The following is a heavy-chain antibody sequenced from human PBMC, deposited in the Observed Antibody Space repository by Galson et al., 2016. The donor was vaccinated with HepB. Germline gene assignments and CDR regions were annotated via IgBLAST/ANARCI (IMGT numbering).Heavy chain of an antibody. Sequence: QSGAEVKKPGESLKISCKGSGYSFTTYWIGWVRQVPGRGLEWMGIICPDDSDTRYSPSFQGQVTISVDTSINTAYLQWSSLRASDTAMYYCASPTGPNSSNWYGWTYAFDVWGQGTKVTVSS. CDR3: ASPTGPNSSNWYGWTYAFDV. CDR2: ICPDDSDT. D-gene: IGHD6-13*01. V-gene: IGHV5-51*01. CDR1: GYSFTTYW. J-gene: IGHJ3*01.